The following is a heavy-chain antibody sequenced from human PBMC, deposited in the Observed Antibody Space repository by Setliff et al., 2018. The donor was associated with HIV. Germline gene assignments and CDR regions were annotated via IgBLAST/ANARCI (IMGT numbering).Heavy chain of an antibody. J-gene: IGHJ3*02. V-gene: IGHV1-18*04. CDR2: MSAYSGDT. CDR3: VRGDYYDKPGYGKFEI. CDR1: GYTFTAYG. D-gene: IGHD3-22*01. Sequence: ASVKVSCKASGYTFTAYGITWVRQAPGQGLEWMGWMSAYSGDTKYALKIQGRVNMTRDTSTDTAYVELRSLRFDDAPLYFCVRGDYYDKPGYGKFEIWGQATVVNASS.